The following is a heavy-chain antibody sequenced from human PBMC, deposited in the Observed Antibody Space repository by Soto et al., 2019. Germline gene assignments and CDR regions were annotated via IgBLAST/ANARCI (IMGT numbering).Heavy chain of an antibody. Sequence: ASVKVSCKASGYTCTSYDINWVRQATGQGLEWMGWMNPNSGNTGYAQKFQGRVTMTRNTSISTAYMELSSLRSEDTAVYYCAISYYYDSSGYYYVWPYWGQGTLVTVSS. CDR1: GYTCTSYD. CDR2: MNPNSGNT. D-gene: IGHD3-22*01. V-gene: IGHV1-8*01. CDR3: AISYYYDSSGYYYVWPY. J-gene: IGHJ4*02.